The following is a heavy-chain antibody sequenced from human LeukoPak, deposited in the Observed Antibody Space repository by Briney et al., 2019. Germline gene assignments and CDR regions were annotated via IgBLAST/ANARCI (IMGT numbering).Heavy chain of an antibody. CDR2: MNPNSGNT. V-gene: IGHV1-8*03. D-gene: IGHD3-22*01. J-gene: IGHJ4*02. CDR3: ARDPDPPGSGYYYAQPLFDY. CDR1: GYTFTSYD. Sequence: GASVKVSCKASGYTFTSYDINWVRQATGQGLEWMGWMNPNSGNTGYAQKFQGRVTITRNTSISTAYMELSSLRSEDTAVYYCARDPDPPGSGYYYAQPLFDYWGQGTLVTVST.